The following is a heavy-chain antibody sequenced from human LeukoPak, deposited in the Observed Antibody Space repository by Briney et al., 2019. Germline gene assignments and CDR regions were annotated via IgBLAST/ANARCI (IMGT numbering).Heavy chain of an antibody. V-gene: IGHV3-48*01. CDR1: GFTFSSYA. J-gene: IGHJ4*02. CDR3: ARGGLSIMGY. Sequence: GGSLRLSCAASGFTFSSYAMNWVRQAPGKGLEWVSYISSSGSTKYYADSVKGRFTISRDHARNSLDLQINSLRAEDTAVYFCARGGLSIMGYWGQGTLVTVSS. D-gene: IGHD2/OR15-2a*01. CDR2: ISSSGSTK.